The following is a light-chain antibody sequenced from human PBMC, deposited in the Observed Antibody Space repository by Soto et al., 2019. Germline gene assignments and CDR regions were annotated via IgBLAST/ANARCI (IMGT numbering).Light chain of an antibody. J-gene: IGKJ3*01. V-gene: IGKV3-15*01. CDR1: QSVNIN. CDR2: GTS. CDR3: QQSYNTPLT. Sequence: EIVMTQSPATLSVSPGERATLSCRASQSVNINLAWYQQKPGQAPRLLIYGTSTRATGVPARFSGSGSGTEFTLTISNLQPEDFATYYCQQSYNTPLTFGPGTKVDIK.